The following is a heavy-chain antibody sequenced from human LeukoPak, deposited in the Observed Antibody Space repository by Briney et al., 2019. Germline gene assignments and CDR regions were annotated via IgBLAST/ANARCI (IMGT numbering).Heavy chain of an antibody. CDR1: GGSFSGYY. Sequence: SETLSLTCAVYGGSFSGYYWSWIRQPPGKGLEWIGEINHSGSTNYNPSLKSRVTISVDTSKNQFSLKLSSVTAADTAVYYCARYNVDTAMVYFDHWGQGTLVTVSS. CDR2: INHSGST. V-gene: IGHV4-34*01. J-gene: IGHJ4*02. CDR3: ARYNVDTAMVYFDH. D-gene: IGHD5-18*01.